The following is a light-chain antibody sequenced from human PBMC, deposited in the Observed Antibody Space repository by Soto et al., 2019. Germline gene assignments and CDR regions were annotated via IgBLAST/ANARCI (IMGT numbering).Light chain of an antibody. V-gene: IGKV1-6*01. CDR2: AAS. J-gene: IGKJ1*01. Sequence: IQMTQSPSSLSASVGDRVTITCRASQGIRNDLGWYQQKPGKAPNLLIYAASSLHIGVPSRFSGSLSGTDFTLTISSLQPEDSATYYCLQDYSYPRTFGQGTKVDIK. CDR1: QGIRND. CDR3: LQDYSYPRT.